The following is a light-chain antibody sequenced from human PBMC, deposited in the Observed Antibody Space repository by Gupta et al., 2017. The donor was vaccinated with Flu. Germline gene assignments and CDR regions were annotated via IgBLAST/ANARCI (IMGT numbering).Light chain of an antibody. CDR3: QLWEGSSDDPTI. Sequence: SYVLTQPPSVSVAPGQTARITCGGNSIGTKSVHWYQQKPGQAPVLVVYDDSDRPSGSPERFSGSNSGNTATLTISGVEAGDEADYYCQLWEGSSDDPTIFGGGTKLTVL. CDR1: SIGTKS. V-gene: IGLV3-21*02. CDR2: DDS. J-gene: IGLJ2*01.